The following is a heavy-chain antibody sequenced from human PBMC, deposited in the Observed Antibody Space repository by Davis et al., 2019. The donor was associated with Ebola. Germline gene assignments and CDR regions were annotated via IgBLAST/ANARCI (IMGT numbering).Heavy chain of an antibody. J-gene: IGHJ4*02. CDR1: GGSISSYY. V-gene: IGHV4-59*08. CDR3: AVEMATSFDY. D-gene: IGHD5-24*01. CDR2: IYYSGST. Sequence: SETLSLTCTVSGGSISSYYWSWIRQPPGKGLEWIGYIYYSGSTNYNPALKSRVTISVDTSKNQFSLKLSSVTAADTAVYYCAVEMATSFDYWGQGTLVTVSS.